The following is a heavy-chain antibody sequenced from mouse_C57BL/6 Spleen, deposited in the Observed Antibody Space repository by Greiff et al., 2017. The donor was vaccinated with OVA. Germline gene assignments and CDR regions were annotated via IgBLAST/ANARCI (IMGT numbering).Heavy chain of an antibody. CDR3: ARGGSNSYAMDY. D-gene: IGHD2-5*01. J-gene: IGHJ4*01. CDR1: GYTFTDYY. Sequence: VQLQQSGPELVKPGASVKISCKASGYTFTDYYMNWVKQSHGKSLEWIGDINPNNGGTSYNQKFKGKATLTVDKSSSTAYMELRSLTSEDSAVYYCARGGSNSYAMDYWGQGTSVTVSS. V-gene: IGHV1-26*01. CDR2: INPNNGGT.